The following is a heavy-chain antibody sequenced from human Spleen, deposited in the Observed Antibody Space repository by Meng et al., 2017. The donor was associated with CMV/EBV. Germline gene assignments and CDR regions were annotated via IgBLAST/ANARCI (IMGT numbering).Heavy chain of an antibody. D-gene: IGHD2-21*01. J-gene: IGHJ6*02. V-gene: IGHV3-21*01. CDR2: ISDSSFHI. CDR3: ARDRGCGGDCYSANYYYYGMDV. CDR1: GFTFSTYS. Sequence: GESLKISCTVSGFTFSTYSLNWVRQAPGKGLEWVSSISDSSFHIYYAESVKGRFTVSRDNAKNSLYLQMNSLRAEDTAVYYCARDRGCGGDCYSANYYYYGMDVWGQGTTVTVSS.